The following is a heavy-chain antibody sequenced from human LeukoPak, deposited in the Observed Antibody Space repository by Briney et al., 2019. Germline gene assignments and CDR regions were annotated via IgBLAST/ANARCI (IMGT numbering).Heavy chain of an antibody. Sequence: KTSETLSLTCTVSGGSISSGSYYWSWIRQPAGKGLEWIGRIYTSGSTNYNPSLKSRVTISVDTSKNQFSLKPSSVTAADTAVYYCARVGFWSGYYTFDYWGQGTLVTVSS. CDR1: GGSISSGSYY. D-gene: IGHD3-3*01. V-gene: IGHV4-61*02. CDR3: ARVGFWSGYYTFDY. J-gene: IGHJ4*02. CDR2: IYTSGST.